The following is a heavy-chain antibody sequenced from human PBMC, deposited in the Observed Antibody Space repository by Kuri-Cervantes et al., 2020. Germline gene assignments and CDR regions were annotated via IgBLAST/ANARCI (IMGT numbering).Heavy chain of an antibody. CDR3: ARIRGITQNWFDP. Sequence: ESLKISCSVSGGSVSSGRYYWSWIRQPPGKALEWLAHIFSNDEKSYSTSLKSRLTISKDTSKSQVVLTMTNMDPVDTATYYCARIRGITQNWFDPWGQGTLVTVSS. CDR1: GGSVSSGRYY. CDR2: IFSNDEK. J-gene: IGHJ5*02. V-gene: IGHV2-26*01. D-gene: IGHD1-20*01.